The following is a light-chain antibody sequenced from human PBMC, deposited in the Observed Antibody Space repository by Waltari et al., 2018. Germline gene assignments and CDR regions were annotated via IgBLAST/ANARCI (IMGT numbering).Light chain of an antibody. J-gene: IGKJ1*01. CDR2: AAS. V-gene: IGKV3-20*01. CDR1: QSVSRA. Sequence: EIVLTQSPGTLSLSPGERATLSCRASQSVSRALAWYQQKPGQAPRLLIYAASTRGTGVPDRFSGSGSGTDFSLTISRLDPEDFAVYYCQHYVNLPVTFGQGTKVEI. CDR3: QHYVNLPVT.